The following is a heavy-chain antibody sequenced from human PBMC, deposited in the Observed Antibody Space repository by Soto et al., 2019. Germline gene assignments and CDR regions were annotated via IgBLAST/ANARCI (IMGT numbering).Heavy chain of an antibody. J-gene: IGHJ6*02. CDR3: ARELEVVTGTYYYYGMDV. Sequence: ASVKVSCKASGYTFTSYYMHWVRQAPGQGLEWMGIINPSGGSTSYAQKFQGRVTMTRDTSTSTVYMELSSLRSEDTAVYYCARELEVVTGTYYYYGMDVWGQGTTVTVSS. D-gene: IGHD2-15*01. V-gene: IGHV1-46*01. CDR2: INPSGGST. CDR1: GYTFTSYY.